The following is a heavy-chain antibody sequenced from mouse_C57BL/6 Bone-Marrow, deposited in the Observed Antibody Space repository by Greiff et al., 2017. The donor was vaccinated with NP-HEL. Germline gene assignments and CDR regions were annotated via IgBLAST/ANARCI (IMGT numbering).Heavy chain of an antibody. CDR2: IYPGDGDT. V-gene: IGHV1-80*01. D-gene: IGHD1-1*01. CDR3: ARCYGSSPWYFDV. CDR1: GYAFSSYW. Sequence: QVQLQQSGAELVKPGASVKISCKASGYAFSSYWMNWVKQRPGQGLEWIGQIYPGDGDTNYNGKFKGKATVTADKSSSTAYMQLSSLTSADSAVYFCARCYGSSPWYFDVWGTGTTVTVSS. J-gene: IGHJ1*03.